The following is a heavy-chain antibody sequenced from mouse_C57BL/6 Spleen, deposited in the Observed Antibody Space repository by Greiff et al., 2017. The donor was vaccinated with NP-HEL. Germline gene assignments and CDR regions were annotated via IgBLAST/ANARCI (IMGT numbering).Heavy chain of an antibody. D-gene: IGHD2-3*01. Sequence: QLQQSGAELARPGASVKMSCKASGYTFTSYTMHWVKQRPGQGLEWIGYINPSSGYTKYNQKFKDKATLTADKSSSTAYMQLSSLTSEDSAVYYCARSGYDGYQYYFDYWGQGTTLTVSS. J-gene: IGHJ2*01. CDR3: ARSGYDGYQYYFDY. V-gene: IGHV1-4*01. CDR1: GYTFTSYT. CDR2: INPSSGYT.